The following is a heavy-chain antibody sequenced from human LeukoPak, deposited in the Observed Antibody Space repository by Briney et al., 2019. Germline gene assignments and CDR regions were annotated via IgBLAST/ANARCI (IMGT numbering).Heavy chain of an antibody. CDR2: IYYSGST. Sequence: PSETLSLTCTVSGGSISSSSYYWGWIRQPPGKGLEWIGSIYYSGSTYYNPSLKSRVTISVDTSKNQFSLKLSSVTAADTAVYYCARRVYYYGSGSYYNNRYFDYWGQGTLVTVSS. J-gene: IGHJ4*02. D-gene: IGHD3-10*01. CDR1: GGSISSSSYY. V-gene: IGHV4-39*07. CDR3: ARRVYYYGSGSYYNNRYFDY.